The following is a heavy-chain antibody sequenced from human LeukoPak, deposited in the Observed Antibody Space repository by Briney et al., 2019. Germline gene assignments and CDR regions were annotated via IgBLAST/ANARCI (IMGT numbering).Heavy chain of an antibody. CDR2: INHSGST. J-gene: IGHJ3*02. CDR1: GGSFSGYY. Sequence: SETLSLTCAVYGGSFSGYYWSWIRQPPGKGLEWIGEINHSGSTNYNPSLKSRVTISVDTSKNQFSLKLSPVTAADTAVYYCARGLSDAFDIWGQGTMVTVSS. CDR3: ARGLSDAFDI. V-gene: IGHV4-34*01.